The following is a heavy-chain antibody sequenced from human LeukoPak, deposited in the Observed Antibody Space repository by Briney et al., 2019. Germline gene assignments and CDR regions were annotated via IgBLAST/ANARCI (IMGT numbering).Heavy chain of an antibody. CDR1: GFTFSDYH. D-gene: IGHD3-22*01. J-gene: IGHJ4*02. CDR2: THADAIHGNNK. Sequence: GGSLRLSCAASGFTFSDYHMSWIRQAPGKGLEWVAVTHADAIHGNNKYYADSVKGRFTISRDNSKNTFYLQMDSLRAEDTAVYFCVTGGGYYYDHWGQGTLVIVSS. V-gene: IGHV3-33*08. CDR3: VTGGGYYYDH.